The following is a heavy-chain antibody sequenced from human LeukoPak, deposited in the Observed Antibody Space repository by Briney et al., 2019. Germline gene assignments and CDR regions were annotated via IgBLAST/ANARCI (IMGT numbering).Heavy chain of an antibody. CDR2: INQSGST. Sequence: PSETLSLTCAVYGETFSGYYWTWIRQPPGKGLEWIGEINQSGSTNYNPSLKSRVTISVDTSKNQFSLKLISVTAADTAVYYCARLLGHYGIDPWGQGTLVTVSS. CDR1: GETFSGYY. CDR3: ARLLGHYGIDP. D-gene: IGHD3-10*01. V-gene: IGHV4-34*01. J-gene: IGHJ5*02.